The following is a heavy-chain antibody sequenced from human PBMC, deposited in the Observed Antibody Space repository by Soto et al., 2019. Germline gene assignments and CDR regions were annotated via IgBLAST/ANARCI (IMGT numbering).Heavy chain of an antibody. CDR3: ARYSLPYYHNSTGDGEAFDS. CDR2: TGFGGSSI. J-gene: IGHJ5*01. Sequence: GGSLRLSCTVSGFIFSGVYMCWSRKGQGTGHELLSYTGFGGSSIYYADSVKARFTVTWDNATKTLYPQKNSLRVVATAVYYCARYSLPYYHNSTGDGEAFDSWGQGIVVTVSS. V-gene: IGHV3-11*01. CDR1: GFIFSGVY. D-gene: IGHD3-22*01.